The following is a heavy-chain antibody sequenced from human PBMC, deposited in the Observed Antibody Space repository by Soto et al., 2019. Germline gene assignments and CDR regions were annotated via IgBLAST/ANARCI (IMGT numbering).Heavy chain of an antibody. Sequence: PSETLSLTCAVYGGSFSGYYWSWIRQPPGKGLEWIGEINHSGSTNYNPSLKSRVTISVDTSKNQFSLKLSSVTAADTAVYYCARDQDIVVSPENWFDPWGQGTLVTVSS. CDR2: INHSGST. D-gene: IGHD2-2*01. CDR3: ARDQDIVVSPENWFDP. J-gene: IGHJ5*02. V-gene: IGHV4-34*01. CDR1: GGSFSGYY.